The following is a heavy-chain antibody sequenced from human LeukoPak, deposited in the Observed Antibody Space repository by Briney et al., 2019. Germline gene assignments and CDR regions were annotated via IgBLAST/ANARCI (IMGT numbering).Heavy chain of an antibody. CDR2: FDPEDGEI. CDR1: GYRVTELT. D-gene: IGHD4-11*01. CDR3: TSTPYTNYPFDY. V-gene: IGHV1-24*01. Sequence: ASVRVSCKVSGYRVTELTMHWVRQAPGKGLEWMGSFDPEDGEIIYAEKLQGRVTMTEDTSTDTAYMVLSSLRSEDTAVYYCTSTPYTNYPFDYCGQGTLVTVSS. J-gene: IGHJ4*02.